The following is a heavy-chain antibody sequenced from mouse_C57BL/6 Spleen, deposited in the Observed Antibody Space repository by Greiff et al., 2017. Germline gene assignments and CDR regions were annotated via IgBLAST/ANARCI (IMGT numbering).Heavy chain of an antibody. J-gene: IGHJ3*01. CDR3: ARRGDGSSYWFAY. D-gene: IGHD1-1*01. Sequence: EVQLQQSGPVLVKPGASVKMSCKASGYTFPDYYMNWVKQSHGKSLEWIGVINPYNGGTSYNQKFKGKATLTVDKSSSTAYMELNSLTSEDSAVYYCARRGDGSSYWFAYWGQGTLVTVSA. V-gene: IGHV1-19*01. CDR2: INPYNGGT. CDR1: GYTFPDYY.